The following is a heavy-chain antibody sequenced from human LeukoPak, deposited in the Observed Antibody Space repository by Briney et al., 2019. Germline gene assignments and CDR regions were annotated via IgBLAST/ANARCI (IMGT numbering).Heavy chain of an antibody. J-gene: IGHJ4*02. V-gene: IGHV4-4*07. CDR3: ASQPGGYYYDSSGYN. D-gene: IGHD3-22*01. CDR2: IYTSGST. Sequence: KASETLSLTCTVSGGCISSYYWSWIRQPAGKGLEWIGRIYTSGSTNYNPSLKSRVTMSVDPSKNQFSLKLSSVTAADTAVYYCASQPGGYYYDSSGYNWGQGTLVTVSS. CDR1: GGCISSYY.